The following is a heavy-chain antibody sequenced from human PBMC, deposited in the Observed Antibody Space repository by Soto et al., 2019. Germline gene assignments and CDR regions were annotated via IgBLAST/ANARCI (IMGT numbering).Heavy chain of an antibody. J-gene: IGHJ6*02. CDR3: ASFCSGGSCYHTRITTVTPPYYYYGMDV. CDR2: INSDGSST. D-gene: IGHD2-15*01. Sequence: GSLRLSCAASGFTFSSYWMHWVRQAPGKGLVWVSRINSDGSSTSYADSVKGRFTISRDNAKNTLYLQMNSLRAEDTAVYYCASFCSGGSCYHTRITTVTPPYYYYGMDVWGQGTTVTVSS. CDR1: GFTFSSYW. V-gene: IGHV3-74*01.